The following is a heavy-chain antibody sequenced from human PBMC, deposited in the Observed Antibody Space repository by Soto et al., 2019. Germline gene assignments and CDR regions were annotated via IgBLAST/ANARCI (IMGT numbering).Heavy chain of an antibody. CDR3: AKANIAAADTYYCYYGMDV. J-gene: IGHJ6*02. CDR1: GFTFSSYA. CDR2: ISGSGGST. D-gene: IGHD6-13*01. Sequence: PGGSLRLSCAASGFTFSSYAMSWVRQAPGKGLEWVSAISGSGGSTYYADSVKGRFTISRDNSKNTLYLQMNSLRAEDTAVYYCAKANIAAADTYYCYYGMDVWGQGTTVTVSS. V-gene: IGHV3-23*01.